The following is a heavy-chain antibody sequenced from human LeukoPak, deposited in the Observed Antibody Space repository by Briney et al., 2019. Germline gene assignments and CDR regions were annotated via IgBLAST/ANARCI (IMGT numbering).Heavy chain of an antibody. CDR2: INPNSGGA. J-gene: IGHJ4*02. V-gene: IGHV1-2*02. Sequence: GASVKVSCKASGYTFTGYYMHWVRQAPGQGLEWMGWINPNSGGANYAQKFQGRVTMTRDTSISTAYMELSRLRSDDTAVYYCARGGYCSGGSCYDYWGQGTLVTVSS. D-gene: IGHD2-15*01. CDR3: ARGGYCSGGSCYDY. CDR1: GYTFTGYY.